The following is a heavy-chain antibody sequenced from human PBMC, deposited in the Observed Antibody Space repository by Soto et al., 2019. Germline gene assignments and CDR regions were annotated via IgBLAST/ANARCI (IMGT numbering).Heavy chain of an antibody. V-gene: IGHV4-34*01. CDR3: ATRITVFGLLIPPFDP. CDR1: GGSVNGYY. Sequence: SETLSLTCAVYGGSVNGYYCNWIRQPPWKGLEWIGEINHTGGTHYNPSLKSRVTMSVDTSKNQFSLRLSSVTAADTAIYYCATRITVFGLLIPPFDPWGQGTQVTVSS. CDR2: INHTGGT. J-gene: IGHJ5*02. D-gene: IGHD3-3*01.